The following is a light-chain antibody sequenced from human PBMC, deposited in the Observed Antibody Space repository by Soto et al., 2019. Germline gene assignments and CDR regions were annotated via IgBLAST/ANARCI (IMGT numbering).Light chain of an antibody. CDR1: SSDVGGYNY. CDR3: ISYALTAYV. CDR2: EVS. V-gene: IGLV2-8*01. J-gene: IGLJ1*01. Sequence: QSVLSHPPSASWSPGHSVTISCTGTSSDVGGYNYVSWYQQHPGKAPKLIIYEVSKRPSGVPDRFSGSKSGNTASLTVSGLQAEDEADYYCISYALTAYVFGTGTKVTV.